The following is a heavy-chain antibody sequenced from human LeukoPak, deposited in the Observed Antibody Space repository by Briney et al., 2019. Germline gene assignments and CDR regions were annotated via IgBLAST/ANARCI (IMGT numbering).Heavy chain of an antibody. J-gene: IGHJ4*02. CDR3: ARLREIPVFGVVTKSTSYFDY. D-gene: IGHD3-3*01. CDR2: IGTAGDT. CDR1: GFTFSSYD. V-gene: IGHV3-13*01. Sequence: SGGSLRLSCAASGFTFSSYDMHWVRQATGKGLEWVSAIGTAGDTYYPGSVKGRFTISRDNAKNSLYLQMNSLRAEDTAVYYCARLREIPVFGVVTKSTSYFDYWGQGTLVTVSS.